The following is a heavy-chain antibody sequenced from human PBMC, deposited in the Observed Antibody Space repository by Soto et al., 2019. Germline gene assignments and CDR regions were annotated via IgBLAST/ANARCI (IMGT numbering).Heavy chain of an antibody. V-gene: IGHV4-59*08. CDR3: ARGPYSSSSGWFDP. D-gene: IGHD6-6*01. CDR2: IYYSGST. Sequence: SETLSLTYTGSGGSISSYYWSWIRQPPGKGLEWIGYIYYSGSTNYNPSLKSRVTISVDTSKNQFSLKLSSVTAADTAVYYCARGPYSSSSGWFDPWGQGTLVTVSS. J-gene: IGHJ5*02. CDR1: GGSISSYY.